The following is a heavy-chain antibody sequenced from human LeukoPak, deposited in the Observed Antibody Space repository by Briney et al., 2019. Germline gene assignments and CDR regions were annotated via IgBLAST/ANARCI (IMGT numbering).Heavy chain of an antibody. CDR2: ITTTGGGS. CDR1: GFTFSSYA. D-gene: IGHD2-15*01. V-gene: IGHV3-23*01. CDR3: AKGVDYCSGGSCPADY. J-gene: IGHJ4*02. Sequence: GGSLRLSCAASGFTFSSYAMTWVRQAPGKGLEWVSLITTTGGGSYYADSVKGRFTISRNNSKNTLFLQMNSLRAEDTAVYYCAKGVDYCSGGSCPADYWGPGTLVTVSS.